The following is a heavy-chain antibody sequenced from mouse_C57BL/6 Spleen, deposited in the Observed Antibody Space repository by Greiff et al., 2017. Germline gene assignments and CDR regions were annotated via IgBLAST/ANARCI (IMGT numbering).Heavy chain of an antibody. Sequence: VQLQQSGPELVKPGASVKISCKASGYTFTDYYMNWVKQSHGKSLEWIGDINPNNGGTSYNQKFKGKATLTVDKSSSTAYMELRSLTSEASAVYYCAPYYGSSPPFAYWGQGTLVTVSA. CDR2: INPNNGGT. CDR1: GYTFTDYY. J-gene: IGHJ3*01. CDR3: APYYGSSPPFAY. D-gene: IGHD1-1*01. V-gene: IGHV1-26*01.